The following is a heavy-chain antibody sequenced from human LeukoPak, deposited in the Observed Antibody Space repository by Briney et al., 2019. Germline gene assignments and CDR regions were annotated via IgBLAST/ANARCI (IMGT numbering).Heavy chain of an antibody. D-gene: IGHD1-26*01. J-gene: IGHJ5*02. V-gene: IGHV6-1*01. CDR2: TYSRSKWYN. CDR3: ARVLTGSSGGYYRWFDP. CDR1: GDSVSSNSAA. Sequence: SQTLSLACAISGDSVSSNSAAWNWIGHSPSRGLEGLGSTYSRSKWYNDYALSVKSRITINPDTSKNQFSLQLNSVTPEDTAVYYCARVLTGSSGGYYRWFDPWGQGTLVTVSS.